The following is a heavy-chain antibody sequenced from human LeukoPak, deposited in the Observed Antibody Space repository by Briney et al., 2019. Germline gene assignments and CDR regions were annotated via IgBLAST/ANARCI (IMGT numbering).Heavy chain of an antibody. CDR2: IIPIFGTA. V-gene: IGHV1-69*01. Sequence: ASVKVSCKASGGTFSSYAISWVRQAPGQGLEWMGGIIPIFGTANYAQKFQGRVTITADESTSTAYMELSSLRSEDTAVYYCAREAGFEIYYGMDVWGQGTTVTVSS. D-gene: IGHD5-24*01. CDR3: AREAGFEIYYGMDV. CDR1: GGTFSSYA. J-gene: IGHJ6*02.